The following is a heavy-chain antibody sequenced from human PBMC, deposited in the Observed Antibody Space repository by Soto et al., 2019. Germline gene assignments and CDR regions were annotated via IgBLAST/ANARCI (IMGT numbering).Heavy chain of an antibody. CDR1: GFPFSSYV. CDR2: ISGGGGST. J-gene: IGHJ6*02. D-gene: IGHD3-10*01. CDR3: AKAVTLVRGINPYSYGLDV. V-gene: IGHV3-23*01. Sequence: GGSLRLSCAVSGFPFSSYVMTWVRQAPGKGLEWVSVISGGGGSTNYAESVKGRFTISRDNSENTPYLQMNSLRAEDTAVYYCAKAVTLVRGINPYSYGLDVWGQGTTVTVSS.